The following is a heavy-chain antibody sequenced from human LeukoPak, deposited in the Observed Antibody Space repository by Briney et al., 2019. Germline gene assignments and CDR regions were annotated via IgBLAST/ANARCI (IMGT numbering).Heavy chain of an antibody. CDR2: IKFDGSEK. CDR3: AEDQELQPFHY. CDR1: GFIFSTFG. V-gene: IGHV3-30*02. J-gene: IGHJ4*02. D-gene: IGHD1-1*01. Sequence: GGSLRLSCAASGFIFSTFGMHWVRQAPGKGLEWVAFIKFDGSEKFYADSVKGRFTISRDNSKNTLYLQMNSLRPEDTSVYYCAEDQELQPFHYWGQGTLVTVSS.